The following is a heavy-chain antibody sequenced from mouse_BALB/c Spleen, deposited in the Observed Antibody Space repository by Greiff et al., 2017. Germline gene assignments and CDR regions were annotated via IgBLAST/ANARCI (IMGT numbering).Heavy chain of an antibody. CDR2: IWSGGST. Sequence: VHLVESGPGLVQPSQSLSITCTVSGFSLTSYGVHWVRQSPGKGLEWLGVIWSGGSTDYNAAFISRLSISKDNSKSQVFFKMNSLQANDTAIYYCARGVYYYGSSYGHWYFDVWGAGTTVTVSS. CDR1: GFSLTSYG. V-gene: IGHV2-2*02. J-gene: IGHJ1*01. CDR3: ARGVYYYGSSYGHWYFDV. D-gene: IGHD1-1*01.